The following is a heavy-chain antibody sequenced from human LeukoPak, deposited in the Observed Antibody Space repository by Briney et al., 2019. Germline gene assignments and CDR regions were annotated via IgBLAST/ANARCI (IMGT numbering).Heavy chain of an antibody. CDR2: IYHSGST. J-gene: IGHJ4*02. CDR1: GYSISSGYY. Sequence: SETLSLTCTVSGYSISSGYYWGWIRQPPGKGLEWIGSIYHSGSTYYNPSLKSRATISVDTSKNQFSLKLSSVTAADTAVYYCARVSHSSGFDYWGQGTLVTVSS. D-gene: IGHD3-22*01. V-gene: IGHV4-38-2*02. CDR3: ARVSHSSGFDY.